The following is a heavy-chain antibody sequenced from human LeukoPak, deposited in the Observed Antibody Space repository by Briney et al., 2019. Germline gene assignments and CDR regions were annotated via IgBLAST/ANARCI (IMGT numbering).Heavy chain of an antibody. J-gene: IGHJ1*01. V-gene: IGHV4-34*01. CDR1: VGSISGFY. CDR2: IDHSGDT. Sequence: SEALSLTCAVYVGSISGFYYTWIRQPPGKGLEWIGEIDHSGDTNYNPSLKSRAIVSVDTSKSQFSLKLTSVTAADAAVYYCARGSPFQEWGQGTLVTVSS. CDR3: ARGSPFQE.